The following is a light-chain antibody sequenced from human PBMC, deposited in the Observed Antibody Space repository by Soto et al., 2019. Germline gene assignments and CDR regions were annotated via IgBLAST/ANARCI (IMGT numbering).Light chain of an antibody. V-gene: IGKV1-39*01. CDR1: QSIKMF. CDR2: GAS. Sequence: IEMTQSPSSLCGFLADTMTITCRARQSIKMFLNWYQQKPGQAPKLLMHGASTLERGVPSRFGGSASGTEFVLTISHLKPEDFAIYFCQQSYRTPTFGKGTRLEIK. J-gene: IGKJ5*01. CDR3: QQSYRTPT.